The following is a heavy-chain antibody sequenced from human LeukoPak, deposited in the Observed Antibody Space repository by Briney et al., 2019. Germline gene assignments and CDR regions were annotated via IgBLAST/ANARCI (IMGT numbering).Heavy chain of an antibody. CDR3: ARTVLLRFGSFDY. Sequence: GGSLRLSCAASGFTFSSYAMHWVRQAPGKGLEWVAVISYDGSNKYYADSVKGRFTISRDNSKNTLYLQMNSLRAEDTAVYYCARTVLLRFGSFDYWGQGTLVTVSS. CDR1: GFTFSSYA. D-gene: IGHD3-10*01. V-gene: IGHV3-30-3*01. CDR2: ISYDGSNK. J-gene: IGHJ4*02.